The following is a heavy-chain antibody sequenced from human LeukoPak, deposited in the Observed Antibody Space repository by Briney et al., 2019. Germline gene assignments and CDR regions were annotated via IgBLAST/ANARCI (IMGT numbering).Heavy chain of an antibody. D-gene: IGHD6-19*01. Sequence: ASAKVSCKASGYTFTGYYMHWVRQAPGQGLEWMGWINPNSGGTNYAQKFQGRVTMTRDTSISTAYMELSRLRSDDTAVYYCARSEQFPYYMDVWGKGTTVTVSS. V-gene: IGHV1-2*02. CDR2: INPNSGGT. J-gene: IGHJ6*03. CDR3: ARSEQFPYYMDV. CDR1: GYTFTGYY.